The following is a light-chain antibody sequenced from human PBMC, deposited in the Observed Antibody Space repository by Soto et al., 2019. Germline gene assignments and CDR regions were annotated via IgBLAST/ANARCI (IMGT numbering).Light chain of an antibody. CDR1: QDISKY. Sequence: DIQMTQSPSSLSASVGDRVTITCQASQDISKYLNWYQRKPGKAPKLLIYDASNLETGVPSRFSGRGSGTDFTFTISSLQPEDIATYYCQQYDNLPRYTFGQGTKLEIK. CDR2: DAS. J-gene: IGKJ2*01. CDR3: QQYDNLPRYT. V-gene: IGKV1-33*01.